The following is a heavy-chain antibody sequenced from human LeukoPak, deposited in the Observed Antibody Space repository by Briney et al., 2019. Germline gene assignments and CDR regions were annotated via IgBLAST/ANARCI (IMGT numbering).Heavy chain of an antibody. D-gene: IGHD5-12*01. Sequence: PSETLSLTCTVSGYSISSGYYWGWIRQPPGKGLEWIGNIYHSGSTDYNPSLKSRVTISVDTSKNQFSLKLSSVTAADTAVYYCAREVATSSFDYWGQGTLVTVSS. CDR3: AREVATSSFDY. V-gene: IGHV4-38-2*02. CDR1: GYSISSGYY. J-gene: IGHJ4*02. CDR2: IYHSGST.